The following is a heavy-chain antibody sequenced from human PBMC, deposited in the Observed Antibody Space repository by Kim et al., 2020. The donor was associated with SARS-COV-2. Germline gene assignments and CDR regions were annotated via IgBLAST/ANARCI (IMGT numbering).Heavy chain of an antibody. V-gene: IGHV1-69*01. Sequence: QGRVTITADESTSTAYMELSSLRSEDTAVYYCARANQHYYGSGRQYYFDYWGQGTLVTVSS. CDR3: ARANQHYYGSGRQYYFDY. D-gene: IGHD3-10*01. J-gene: IGHJ4*02.